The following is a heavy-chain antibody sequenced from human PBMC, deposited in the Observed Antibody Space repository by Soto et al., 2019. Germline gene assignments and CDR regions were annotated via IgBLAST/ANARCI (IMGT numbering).Heavy chain of an antibody. D-gene: IGHD3-16*01. CDR2: IYYSGNT. V-gene: IGHV4-30-4*01. CDR3: AREGGESSDGLYYFDS. CDR1: GGSTSSDNY. J-gene: IGHJ4*02. Sequence: SETLSLTCTVSGGSTSSDNYCGCIRQPPGKGLEWIGHIYYSGNTDYNPSLKSRLAISIDTSKNQFSLKLSSVTAADTAAYFCAREGGESSDGLYYFDSWGQGSLVTVSS.